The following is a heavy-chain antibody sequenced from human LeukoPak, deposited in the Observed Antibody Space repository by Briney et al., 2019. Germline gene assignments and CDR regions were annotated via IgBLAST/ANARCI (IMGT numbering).Heavy chain of an antibody. CDR1: GGSISSSSYY. CDR3: ASSKQQLATYYFDY. J-gene: IGHJ4*02. D-gene: IGHD6-13*01. Sequence: PSETLSLTCTVSGGSISSSSYYWGWIRQPPGKGLEWIGSIYYSGSTYYNPSLKSRVTISLDTSKNQFSLKLSSVTAADTAVYYCASSKQQLATYYFDYWGQGTLVTVSS. CDR2: IYYSGST. V-gene: IGHV4-39*01.